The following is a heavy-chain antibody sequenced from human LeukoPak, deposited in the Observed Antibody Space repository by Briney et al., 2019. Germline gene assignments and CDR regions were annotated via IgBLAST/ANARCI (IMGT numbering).Heavy chain of an antibody. J-gene: IGHJ5*02. Sequence: PSETLSLTCVVSGGPMSSIEWLNWVRQPPGKGLEWIGEIYHSRATNYNPSLKSRLTISVDMSKNQFSLMLRSVTAADTAFYYCARDNRQRGLDTWGQGTLVTVSS. D-gene: IGHD1-14*01. CDR3: ARDNRQRGLDT. CDR2: IYHSRAT. V-gene: IGHV4-4*02. CDR1: GGPMSSIEW.